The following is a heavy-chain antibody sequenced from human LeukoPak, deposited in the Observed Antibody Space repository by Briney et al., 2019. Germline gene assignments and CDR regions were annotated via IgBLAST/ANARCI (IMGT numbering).Heavy chain of an antibody. CDR2: IRSKAYGGTT. CDR1: GFTFGDYA. D-gene: IGHD6-13*01. J-gene: IGHJ3*02. V-gene: IGHV3-49*03. CDR3: TRYPDIGSIAAAADDAFDI. Sequence: PGGSLRLSCTASGFTFGDYAMSWFRQAPGKGLEWVGFIRSKAYGGTTEYAASVKGRFTISRDDSKSIAYLQMNSLKTEDTAMCYCTRYPDIGSIAAAADDAFDIWGQGTMVTVSS.